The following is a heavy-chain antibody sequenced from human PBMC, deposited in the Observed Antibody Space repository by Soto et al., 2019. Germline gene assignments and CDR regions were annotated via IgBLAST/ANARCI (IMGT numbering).Heavy chain of an antibody. CDR1: GFTFRMYS. J-gene: IGHJ5*01. D-gene: IGHD2-21*02. CDR2: ISSSSAYI. V-gene: IGHV3-21*01. CDR3: AKDSETYCGGDCSARRNWFDS. Sequence: PGGSLSLSCAASGFTFRMYSMNWVRQAPGKGLEWVSSISSSSAYIYYADSVKGRFTISRDNAKNSLYLEMSSLRADDTAVYYCAKDSETYCGGDCSARRNWFDSWGQGTLVTVSS.